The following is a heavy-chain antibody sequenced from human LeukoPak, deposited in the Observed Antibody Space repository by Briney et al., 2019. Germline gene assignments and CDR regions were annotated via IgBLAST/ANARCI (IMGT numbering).Heavy chain of an antibody. CDR2: IYYSGST. J-gene: IGHJ2*01. Sequence: SETLSLTCTVSGGSISSSSYYWGWIRQPPGKGQEWIGSIYYSGSTYYNPSLKSRVTISVDTSKNQFSLKLSSVTAADTAVYYCARRYMGDYAFWYFDLWGRGTLVTVSS. V-gene: IGHV4-39*01. CDR3: ARRYMGDYAFWYFDL. D-gene: IGHD4-17*01. CDR1: GGSISSSSYY.